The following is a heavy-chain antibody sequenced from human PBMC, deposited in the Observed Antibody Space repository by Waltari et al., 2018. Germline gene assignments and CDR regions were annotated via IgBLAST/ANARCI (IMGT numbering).Heavy chain of an antibody. J-gene: IGHJ4*02. V-gene: IGHV1-69*13. CDR2: SIPIFGTA. CDR3: ARDRSWVQGDFWSGSLDY. Sequence: QVQLVQSGAEVKKPGSSVKVSCKASGGTFSSYAISWVRQAPGQGLEWMGRSIPIFGTANYAQKFQGRVTITADKSTSTAYMELSSLRSEDTAVFYCARDRSWVQGDFWSGSLDYWGQGMLVTVSP. D-gene: IGHD3-3*01. CDR1: GGTFSSYA.